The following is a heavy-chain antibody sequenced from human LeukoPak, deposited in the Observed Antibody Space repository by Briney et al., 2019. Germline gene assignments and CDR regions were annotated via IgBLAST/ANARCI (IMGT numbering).Heavy chain of an antibody. Sequence: GGSLRLSCAASGFTFSSYWMSWVRHAPGKGLEWVANIKQDGSEKYYVDSVKGRFTISRDNAKNSLYLQMNSLRAEDTAVYYCARDQYDILTSYHDYWGQGTLVTVSS. CDR2: IKQDGSEK. CDR3: ARDQYDILTSYHDY. J-gene: IGHJ4*02. D-gene: IGHD3-9*01. V-gene: IGHV3-7*01. CDR1: GFTFSSYW.